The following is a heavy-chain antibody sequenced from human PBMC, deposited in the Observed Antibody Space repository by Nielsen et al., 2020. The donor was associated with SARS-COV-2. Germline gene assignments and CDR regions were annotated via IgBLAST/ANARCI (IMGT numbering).Heavy chain of an antibody. V-gene: IGHV1-24*01. CDR3: ARGFMISFGGVIVADYGVDV. CDR2: FDPEDGET. CDR1: GFALSDLS. D-gene: IGHD3-16*02. Sequence: ASVKVSCKVSGFALSDLSIHWVRQAPGKGLEWMGRFDPEDGETMYAQKFQGRVTMTEDRSTDTAYMELSSLRSEDTAIYYCARGFMISFGGVIVADYGVDVWGQGTTVTVSS. J-gene: IGHJ6*02.